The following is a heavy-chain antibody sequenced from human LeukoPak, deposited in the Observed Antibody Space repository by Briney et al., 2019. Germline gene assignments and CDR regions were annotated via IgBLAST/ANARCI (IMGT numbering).Heavy chain of an antibody. J-gene: IGHJ6*03. CDR3: ARDVPPTVTVVLLHYYYYMDV. CDR1: GGSISSYY. CDR2: IYTSGST. V-gene: IGHV4-4*07. D-gene: IGHD2-15*01. Sequence: SETLSLTCTVSGGSISSYYWSWIRQPAGKGLEWIGRIYTSGSTNYNPSLKSRVTMSVDTSKNQFSLKLSSVTAADTAVYYCARDVPPTVTVVLLHYYYYMDVWGKGTTVTVSS.